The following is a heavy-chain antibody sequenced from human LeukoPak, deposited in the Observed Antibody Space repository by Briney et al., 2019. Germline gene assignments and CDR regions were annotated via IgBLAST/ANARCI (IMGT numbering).Heavy chain of an antibody. J-gene: IGHJ6*03. D-gene: IGHD6-6*01. V-gene: IGHV1-69*05. CDR3: ARGVVAARLLYYYYYMDV. Sequence: SVKVSCKASGGTFSSYAISWVRQAPGQGLEWMGGIIPIFGTANYAQKFQGRVTITTDESTSTAYMELSSLRSEDTAVYYCARGVVAARLLYYYYYMDVWGKGTTVTVPS. CDR1: GGTFSSYA. CDR2: IIPIFGTA.